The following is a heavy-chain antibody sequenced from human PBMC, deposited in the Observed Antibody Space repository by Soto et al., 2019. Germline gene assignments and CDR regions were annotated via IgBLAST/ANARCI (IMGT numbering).Heavy chain of an antibody. CDR3: TRRFSYGSGKYGIDL. V-gene: IGHV4-61*05. CDR2: ISNSGNT. J-gene: IGHJ6*02. CDR1: GGSISNNFYY. Sequence: SETLSLTCSVSGGSISNNFYYWTWIRQPPGKDLEWIGYISNSGNTAYNPSLNSRGTISVDKPKNQFSLKLSSMTAADTAVYYCTRRFSYGSGKYGIDLWGQGTTVTVSS. D-gene: IGHD3-10*01.